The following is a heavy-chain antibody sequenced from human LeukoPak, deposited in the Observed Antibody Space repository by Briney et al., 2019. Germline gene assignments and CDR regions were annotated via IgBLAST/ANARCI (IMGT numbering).Heavy chain of an antibody. Sequence: SVKVSCKASGGTFSSYAISWVRQAPGQGLEWMGGIIPIFGTANYAQKFQGRVTITADKSTSTAYMELSSLRSEDTAVYYCARDGGYSGSEDYFDYWGQGTLVTVSS. CDR3: ARDGGYSGSEDYFDY. CDR2: IIPIFGTA. D-gene: IGHD5-12*01. CDR1: GGTFSSYA. J-gene: IGHJ4*02. V-gene: IGHV1-69*06.